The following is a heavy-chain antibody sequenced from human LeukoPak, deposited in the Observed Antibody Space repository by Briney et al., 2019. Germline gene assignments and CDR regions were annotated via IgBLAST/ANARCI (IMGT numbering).Heavy chain of an antibody. CDR1: GGAINSYY. Sequence: SETLSLTCIVSGGAINSYYWSWIRQLPGTQLEWIAYTHNNGDSNYNPSLKSRVTIILDTSKNLFSLRLSSVTAADTAMYYCARQPGGTAAFDMWGQGTMVTVSS. CDR3: ARQPGGTAAFDM. J-gene: IGHJ3*02. V-gene: IGHV4-59*08. CDR2: THNNGDS. D-gene: IGHD1-14*01.